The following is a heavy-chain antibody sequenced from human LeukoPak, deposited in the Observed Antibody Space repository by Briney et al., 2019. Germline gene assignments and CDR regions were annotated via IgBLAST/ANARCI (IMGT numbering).Heavy chain of an antibody. V-gene: IGHV4-4*02. CDR2: IYHSGSP. D-gene: IGHD1-1*01. CDR1: GGSISSNNW. Sequence: PSETLSLTCAVSGGSISSNNWWGWVRQPPGKGLELIGEIYHSGSPNYNPSLKSRVTISVDKSRNHFSLNLSSVTAADTAVHYCARVNINNWHSCDYWGQGTLVTVSS. CDR3: ARVNINNWHSCDY. J-gene: IGHJ4*02.